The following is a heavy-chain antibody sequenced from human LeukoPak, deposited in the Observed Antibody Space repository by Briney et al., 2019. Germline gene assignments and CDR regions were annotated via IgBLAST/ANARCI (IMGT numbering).Heavy chain of an antibody. CDR2: INHSGST. CDR3: ARGYCSSTSCYAGLYYYYYGMDV. D-gene: IGHD2-2*01. J-gene: IGHJ6*04. CDR1: GGSLSGYY. V-gene: IGHV4-34*01. Sequence: PSETLSLTCAVYGGSLSGYYWSWIRQPPGKGLEWIGEINHSGSTNYNPSLKSRVTISVDMSKNQFSLKLSSVTAADTAVYYCARGYCSSTSCYAGLYYYYYGMDVWGKGTTVTVSS.